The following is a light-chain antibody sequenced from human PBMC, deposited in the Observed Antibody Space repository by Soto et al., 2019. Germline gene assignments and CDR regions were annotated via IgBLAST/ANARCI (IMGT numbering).Light chain of an antibody. V-gene: IGLV2-11*01. Sequence: QSALTQPRSVSGSPGQSVTISCTGTSSDVGGYNYVSWYQQHPGKAPKLMIYDVNKRPSGVPDRFSGSKSGNTASLTISGLQAEDEADYYCCSYAGSYTLVFGTGTK. CDR2: DVN. CDR3: CSYAGSYTLV. J-gene: IGLJ1*01. CDR1: SSDVGGYNY.